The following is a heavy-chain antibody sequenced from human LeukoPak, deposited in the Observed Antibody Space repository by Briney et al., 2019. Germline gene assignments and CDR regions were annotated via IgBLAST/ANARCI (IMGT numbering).Heavy chain of an antibody. D-gene: IGHD6-6*01. Sequence: GGSLRLSCAASGFTFSNYGMSWVRQAPGKGLEWVSGISGSGGSTYYADSVRGRFTISRDNSKNTLNLQMNRLRAEDSAVYYCAKSRSLEYSSSSDFWGQGTPVTVSS. CDR1: GFTFSNYG. CDR2: ISGSGGST. V-gene: IGHV3-23*01. CDR3: AKSRSLEYSSSSDF. J-gene: IGHJ4*02.